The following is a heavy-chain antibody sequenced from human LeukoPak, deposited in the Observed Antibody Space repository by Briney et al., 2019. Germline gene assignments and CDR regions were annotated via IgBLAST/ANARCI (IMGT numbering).Heavy chain of an antibody. D-gene: IGHD2-2*01. CDR1: GFAFSSSW. Sequence: GGSLRLSCAASGFAFSSSWMSWVRQAPGRGLEWVANIKQDGSETYYVDSLKGRFTVSRDNAKNSVYLQMNNLRAEDTAVYYCARRAPGYCITTSCPDTYYYYYYMDVWGKGTTVTVSS. V-gene: IGHV3-7*01. J-gene: IGHJ6*03. CDR3: ARRAPGYCITTSCPDTYYYYYYMDV. CDR2: IKQDGSET.